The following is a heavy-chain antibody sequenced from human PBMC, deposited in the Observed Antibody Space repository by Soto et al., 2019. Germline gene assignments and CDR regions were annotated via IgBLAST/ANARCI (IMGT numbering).Heavy chain of an antibody. CDR1: RYSFTGCY. V-gene: IGHV1-2*02. J-gene: IGHJ6*01. CDR3: ARAQTDRYYGIGV. Sequence: GTSAKATWKARRYSFTGCYMRWLRHYPGQGLEWMGWINPSSGGTKYAQKFQGRVTMTRYTSMSTASMELSRLRSEDTALYYCARAQTDRYYGIGVRGQGTTLTVSS. CDR2: INPSSGGT.